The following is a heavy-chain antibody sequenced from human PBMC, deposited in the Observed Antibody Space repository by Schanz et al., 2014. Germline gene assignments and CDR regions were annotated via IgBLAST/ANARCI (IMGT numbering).Heavy chain of an antibody. Sequence: QVQLVESGGGVVQPGRSLRLSCVASGFTFSSYDVFWVRQAPGKGLEWVAILWHDGSKKYYADSVKGRFTISRDNAKNSLFLQMNSLRPEDTAVYYCARGRVLESWGQGTLVTVSS. V-gene: IGHV3-33*01. CDR2: LWHDGSKK. CDR1: GFTFSSYD. CDR3: ARGRVLES. J-gene: IGHJ5*02. D-gene: IGHD1-1*01.